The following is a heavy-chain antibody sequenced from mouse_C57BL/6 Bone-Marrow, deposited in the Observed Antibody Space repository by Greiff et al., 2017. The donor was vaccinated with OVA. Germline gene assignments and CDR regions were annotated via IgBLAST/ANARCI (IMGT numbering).Heavy chain of an antibody. D-gene: IGHD2-1*01. J-gene: IGHJ2*01. Sequence: VQLQQSGAELVRPGASVKLSCTASGFTFTDDYMHWVKQRPEQGLEWIGWIDPENGDTEYASKFQGKATITADTSSNTAYLQLSSLTSEDTADYYCTSYGNFDYWGQGTTLTVSS. CDR2: IDPENGDT. V-gene: IGHV14-4*01. CDR3: TSYGNFDY. CDR1: GFTFTDDY.